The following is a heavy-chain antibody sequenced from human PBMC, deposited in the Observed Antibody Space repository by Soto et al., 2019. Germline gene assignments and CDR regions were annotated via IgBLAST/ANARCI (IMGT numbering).Heavy chain of an antibody. CDR1: GFSPSTGGVG. J-gene: IGHJ4*02. V-gene: IGHV2-5*02. Sequence: QITLKESGPALVKATQTLTLTCTFSGFSPSTGGVGVGWIRQPPGKALEWLALIYWDDDKLYSPSLKSRLTITKDTSKNQVVLTMTNMDPVDTATYYCTRRQTTTLDYWGQGTLVTVSS. CDR2: IYWDDDK. D-gene: IGHD4-4*01. CDR3: TRRQTTTLDY.